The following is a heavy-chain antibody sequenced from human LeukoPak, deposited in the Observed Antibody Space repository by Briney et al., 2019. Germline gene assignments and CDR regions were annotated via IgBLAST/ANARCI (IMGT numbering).Heavy chain of an antibody. CDR3: AKEGVWGSYRYNFDY. V-gene: IGHV3-23*01. Sequence: GGSLRLSCAASGFTFSSYAMSWVRQAPGKGLEWVSAISISGGSTYYADSAKGRFTISRDNSKNTLYLQMNSLRAEDTAVYYCAKEGVWGSYRYNFDYWGQGTLVTVSS. D-gene: IGHD3-16*02. J-gene: IGHJ4*02. CDR1: GFTFSSYA. CDR2: ISISGGST.